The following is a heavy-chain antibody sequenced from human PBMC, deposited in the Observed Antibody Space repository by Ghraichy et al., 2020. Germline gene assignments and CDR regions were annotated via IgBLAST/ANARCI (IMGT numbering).Heavy chain of an antibody. V-gene: IGHV1-69*13. J-gene: IGHJ6*02. CDR2: IIPIFGTA. D-gene: IGHD3-22*01. CDR3: ARGYYYDSSGNYASFHYGMDV. Sequence: SVKVSCKASGGTFSSYAISWVRQAPGQGLEWMGGIIPIFGTANYAQKFQGRVTITADESTSTAYMELSSLRSEDTAVYYCARGYYYDSSGNYASFHYGMDVWGQGTTVTVSS. CDR1: GGTFSSYA.